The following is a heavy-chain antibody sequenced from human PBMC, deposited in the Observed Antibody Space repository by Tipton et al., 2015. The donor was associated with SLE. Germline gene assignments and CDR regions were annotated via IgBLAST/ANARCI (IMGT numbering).Heavy chain of an antibody. Sequence: SLRLSCAASGFTFTTYSMNWVRQAPGKGLEWVSSISSSSSYIYYADSVKGRFTISRDNAKNSLYLQMNSLRAEDTAVYYCARDPSGDHSAFDPWGQGTLVSVSS. D-gene: IGHD7-27*01. J-gene: IGHJ5*02. CDR1: GFTFTTYS. V-gene: IGHV3-21*01. CDR2: ISSSSSYI. CDR3: ARDPSGDHSAFDP.